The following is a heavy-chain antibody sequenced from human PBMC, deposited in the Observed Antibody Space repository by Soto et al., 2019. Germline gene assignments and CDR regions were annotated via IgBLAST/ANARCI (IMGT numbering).Heavy chain of an antibody. CDR1: GFTFSSYG. CDR2: ISYDGSNK. V-gene: IGHV3-30*18. D-gene: IGHD3-9*01. Sequence: QVQLVESGGGVVQPGRSLRLSCAASGFTFSSYGMHWVRKAPGKGLEWVAVISYDGSNKYYADSVKGRFTISRDNSKNTLYLQMNQLRAEDTAVYYCAKYGPLYYDILTGLKNYYFDYWGQGTLVTVSS. J-gene: IGHJ4*02. CDR3: AKYGPLYYDILTGLKNYYFDY.